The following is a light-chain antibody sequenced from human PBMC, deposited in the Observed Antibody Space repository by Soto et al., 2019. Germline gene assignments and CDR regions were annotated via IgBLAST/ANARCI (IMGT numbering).Light chain of an antibody. V-gene: IGKV3-20*01. CDR1: QSVSSSY. J-gene: IGKJ4*01. CDR3: QQYGSSLN. CDR2: GAS. Sequence: EIVLTQSPGTLSLSPGERATLPCRASQSVSSSYLAWYQQKPGQAPRLLIYGASSRATGIPDRFSGSGSGTDFTLTISRLEPEDFAVYYCQQYGSSLNFGGGTKVEIK.